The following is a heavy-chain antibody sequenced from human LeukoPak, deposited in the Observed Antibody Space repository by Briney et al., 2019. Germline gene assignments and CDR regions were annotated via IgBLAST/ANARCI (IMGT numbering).Heavy chain of an antibody. D-gene: IGHD6-13*01. J-gene: IGHJ6*03. CDR3: ARDVGIAAAGYYYYYYMDV. Sequence: ASVKVSRKASGHTFTGYYMHWVRQAPGQGLEWMGWINPNSGGTNYAPKFQGRATMTRDTSNSTAQMELSRLRSDDTAVYYCARDVGIAAAGYYYYYYMDVWGKGTTVTVSS. V-gene: IGHV1-2*02. CDR1: GHTFTGYY. CDR2: INPNSGGT.